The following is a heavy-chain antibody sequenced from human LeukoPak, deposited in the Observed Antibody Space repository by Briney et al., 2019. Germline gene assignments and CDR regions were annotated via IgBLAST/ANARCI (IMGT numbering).Heavy chain of an antibody. J-gene: IGHJ4*02. V-gene: IGHV3-20*04. CDR1: GFTFEDHG. CDR3: AREGGSSRLRY. D-gene: IGHD1-26*01. Sequence: PGGSLRLSCATSGFTFEDHGLSWVRQAPGKGLEWVSGINWNSGSKRYAASVKGRFTISRDNAKNTLYLQMNSLRAEDTAVYYCAREGGSSRLRYWGQGTLVTVSS. CDR2: INWNSGSK.